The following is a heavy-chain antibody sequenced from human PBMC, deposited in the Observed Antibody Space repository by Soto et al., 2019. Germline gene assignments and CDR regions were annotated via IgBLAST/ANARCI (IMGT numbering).Heavy chain of an antibody. CDR1: GYTLTELS. CDR3: ATVGSNTYYYDSSGYSNAFDI. J-gene: IGHJ3*02. V-gene: IGHV1-24*01. CDR2: FDPEDGET. D-gene: IGHD3-22*01. Sequence: GASVKVSCKVSGYTLTELSMHWVRQAPGKGLEWMGGFDPEDGETIYAQKFQGRVTMTEDTSTDTAYMELSSLRSEDTAVYYCATVGSNTYYYDSSGYSNAFDIRGQGTRVTVSS.